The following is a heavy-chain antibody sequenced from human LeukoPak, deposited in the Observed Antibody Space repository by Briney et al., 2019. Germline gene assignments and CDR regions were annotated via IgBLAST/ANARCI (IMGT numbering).Heavy chain of an antibody. CDR2: MRGGGSGK. Sequence: GGCLRLSCVPSGFSFSSYALRWVRPAPGRGVEWDSVMRGGGSGKCNANSLKGRFTIPIDNSKNTLYLQMNLQRAEDTAVYYCAKNGVNYWYFDLWGRGTLVTVSS. CDR3: AKNGVNYWYFDL. J-gene: IGHJ2*01. CDR1: GFSFSSYA. V-gene: IGHV3-23*01. D-gene: IGHD2-8*01.